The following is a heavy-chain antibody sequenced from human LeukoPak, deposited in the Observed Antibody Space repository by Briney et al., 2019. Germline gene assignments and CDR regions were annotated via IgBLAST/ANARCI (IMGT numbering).Heavy chain of an antibody. CDR3: ARDGVMAGTRSGMDV. CDR2: IWYDGSNK. CDR1: GFTFSSYA. Sequence: PGGSLRLSCAASGFTFSSYAMHWVRQAPGKGLEWVAVIWYDGSNKYYADSVKGRFTISRDNSKNTLYLQMNSLRAEDTAVYYCARDGVMAGTRSGMDVWGQGTTVTVSS. V-gene: IGHV3-33*08. J-gene: IGHJ6*02. D-gene: IGHD6-19*01.